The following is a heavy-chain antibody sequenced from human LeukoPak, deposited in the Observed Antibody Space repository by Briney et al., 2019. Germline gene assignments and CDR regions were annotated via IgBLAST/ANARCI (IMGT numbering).Heavy chain of an antibody. CDR2: VNPKSGDT. CDR3: ARGPLLRFLEWLYLDS. D-gene: IGHD3-3*01. Sequence: ASMRVSCKASGYTFTGYSVHWVRQAPGQGLEWMGWVNPKSGDTHYSQKFQDRVIMTRDTSITTAYLDLSRLRFDDTAIYYCARGPLLRFLEWLYLDSWGQGTLVSVSS. V-gene: IGHV1-2*02. CDR1: GYTFTGYS. J-gene: IGHJ4*02.